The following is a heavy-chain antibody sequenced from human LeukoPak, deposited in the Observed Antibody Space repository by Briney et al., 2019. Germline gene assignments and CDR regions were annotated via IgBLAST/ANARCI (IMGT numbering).Heavy chain of an antibody. CDR3: AGATATGTGRAFHY. D-gene: IGHD3-10*01. V-gene: IGHV4-34*01. J-gene: IGHJ4*02. Sequence: SETLSLTCAVYGESITAYYWTWIRQPPGKRLEWIGEVRHSGSTNYNPSLKSRVTMSVDMSKNQFSLQLKFVTAVDTAVYYCAGATATGTGRAFHYWAQGNLVPVSS. CDR2: VRHSGST. CDR1: GESITAYY.